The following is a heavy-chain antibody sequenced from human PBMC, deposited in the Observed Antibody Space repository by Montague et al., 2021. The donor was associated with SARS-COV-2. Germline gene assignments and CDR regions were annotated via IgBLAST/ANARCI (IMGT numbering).Heavy chain of an antibody. CDR3: ARAVVGAKTATIES. D-gene: IGHD2-15*01. Sequence: SETLSLTCTVSGASISTGYYWGWIRQSPGKGLEWVGYMHPTGSTAYNPSLKSRVIISVDTSKTQISLKLSSASAAATALYYCARAVVGAKTATIESWGQGTLVTVSS. J-gene: IGHJ4*02. CDR1: GASISTGYY. V-gene: IGHV4-61*01. CDR2: MHPTGST.